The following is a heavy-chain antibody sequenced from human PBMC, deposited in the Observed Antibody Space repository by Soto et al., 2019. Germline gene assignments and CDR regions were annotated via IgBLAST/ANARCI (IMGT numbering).Heavy chain of an antibody. CDR2: INHSGST. V-gene: IGHV4-34*01. CDR3: ARRPTGIDAFDI. Sequence: SETLSLTCAVYGGSFSGYYWSWIRQPPGKGLEWIGEINHSGSTNYNPSLKSRVTISVDTSKNQFSLKLSSVTAADTAVYYCARRPTGIDAFDIWGQGTMVTASS. J-gene: IGHJ3*02. D-gene: IGHD7-27*01. CDR1: GGSFSGYY.